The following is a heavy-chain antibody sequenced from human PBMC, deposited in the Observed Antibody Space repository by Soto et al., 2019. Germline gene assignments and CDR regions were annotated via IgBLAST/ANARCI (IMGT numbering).Heavy chain of an antibody. Sequence: QVQLQESGPGLVKPSETLSLTCTVSGGSISSYYWSWIRQPPGKGLEWIGYIYYSGSTNYNPSLQSRVTISVDTSKNQFSLKLSSVTAADTAVYYCASSTDSSGWYLFDYWGQGTLVTVSS. CDR3: ASSTDSSGWYLFDY. D-gene: IGHD6-19*01. CDR2: IYYSGST. J-gene: IGHJ4*02. CDR1: GGSISSYY. V-gene: IGHV4-59*08.